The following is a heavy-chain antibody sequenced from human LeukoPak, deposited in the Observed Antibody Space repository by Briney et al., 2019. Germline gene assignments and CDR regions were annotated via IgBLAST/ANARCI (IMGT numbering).Heavy chain of an antibody. CDR3: ARETPYCSGGNCYLYFDY. Sequence: GGSLRLSCAASGFTFSSCSMNWVRQAPGKGLEWVSSITSSSSYIYYPDSVKGRFTISRNNAKNSLYLQMNSLRAEDTAVYYCARETPYCSGGNCYLYFDYWGQGTLVTVSS. CDR1: GFTFSSCS. J-gene: IGHJ4*02. V-gene: IGHV3-21*01. D-gene: IGHD2-15*01. CDR2: ITSSSSYI.